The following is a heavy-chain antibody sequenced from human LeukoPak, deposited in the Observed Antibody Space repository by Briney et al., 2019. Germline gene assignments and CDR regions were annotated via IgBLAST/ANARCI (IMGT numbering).Heavy chain of an antibody. CDR2: INSDGSST. CDR3: ARDREPPYYDFWSGLPDY. J-gene: IGHJ4*02. D-gene: IGHD3-3*01. V-gene: IGHV3-74*01. Sequence: PGGSLSLFCAASGFTFSHHGMHWVRQAPGKGRVWVSRINSDGSSTSYADSVKGRFTISRDNAKNTLYLQMNSLRADDTAVYYCARDREPPYYDFWSGLPDYWGQGTLVTVSS. CDR1: GFTFSHHG.